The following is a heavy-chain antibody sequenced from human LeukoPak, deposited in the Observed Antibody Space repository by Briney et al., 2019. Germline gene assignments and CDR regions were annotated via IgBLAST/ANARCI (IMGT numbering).Heavy chain of an antibody. CDR3: AIQDYSSSTGWFDP. D-gene: IGHD6-6*01. V-gene: IGHV4-39*07. Sequence: PSETLSLTCTDSGGSISSSSYYWGWIRQPPGKGLEWIGSIYYSGSTYYNPSLKSRVTISVDTSKNQFSLKLSSVTAADTAVYYCAIQDYSSSTGWFDPWGQGTLVTVSS. J-gene: IGHJ5*02. CDR2: IYYSGST. CDR1: GGSISSSSYY.